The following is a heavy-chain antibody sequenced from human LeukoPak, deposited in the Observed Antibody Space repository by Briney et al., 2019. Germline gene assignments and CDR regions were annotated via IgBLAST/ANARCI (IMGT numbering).Heavy chain of an antibody. CDR1: GFTFSSYG. D-gene: IGHD3-10*01. J-gene: IGHJ4*02. CDR3: ARPGGSGNFYIY. V-gene: IGHV3-33*01. CDR2: IWYDGSNK. Sequence: PGGSLRLSCAASGFTFSSYGMHWVRQAPGKGLEWVAVIWYDGSNKYYADSVKGRFTISRDNSKNTLYLQMNSLRAEDTAVYYCARPGGSGNFYIYWGQGTLVTVSS.